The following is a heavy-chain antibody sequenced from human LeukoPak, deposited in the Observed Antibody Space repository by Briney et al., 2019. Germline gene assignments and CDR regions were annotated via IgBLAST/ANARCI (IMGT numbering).Heavy chain of an antibody. CDR3: AKPPRGSGADY. J-gene: IGHJ4*02. CDR1: GFTFSSYE. D-gene: IGHD3-10*01. CDR2: ISGSGGST. V-gene: IGHV3-23*01. Sequence: GGSLRLSCAASGFTFSSYEMNWVRQAPGKGLEWVSVISGSGGSTYNADSVKGRFTISRDNSKNTLYLQMNSLRAEDTAVYYCAKPPRGSGADYWGQGTLVTVSS.